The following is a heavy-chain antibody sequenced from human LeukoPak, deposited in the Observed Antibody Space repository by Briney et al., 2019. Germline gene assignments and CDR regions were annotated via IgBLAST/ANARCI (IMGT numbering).Heavy chain of an antibody. D-gene: IGHD6-19*01. CDR3: GRSIGYTSGWYDP. CDR1: GYSFTSYW. Sequence: GESLKISCKGSGYSFTSYWIGWVRQMPGKGLEGMGMIYPGDSDTRYSPPFQGQVTISADKSISTAYLQWSSLKASDTAMYYCGRSIGYTSGWYDPWGQGTQVTVSS. V-gene: IGHV5-51*01. J-gene: IGHJ5*02. CDR2: IYPGDSDT.